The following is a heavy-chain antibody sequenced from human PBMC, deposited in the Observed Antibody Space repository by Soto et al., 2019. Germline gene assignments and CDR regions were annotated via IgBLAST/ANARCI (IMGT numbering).Heavy chain of an antibody. CDR1: GGSITSGGFF. J-gene: IGHJ6*02. Sequence: SWETLSLTCSVSGGSITSGGFFWSWVRQDPGEGLELIAYIYYSGYTYYHPSLKSRLSISMDTSKNQFSLKLSSVTAADTAVYYGARVSAPHYGMDVWGQGTTDTVSS. CDR2: IYYSGYT. CDR3: ARVSAPHYGMDV. V-gene: IGHV4-31*03. D-gene: IGHD6-25*01.